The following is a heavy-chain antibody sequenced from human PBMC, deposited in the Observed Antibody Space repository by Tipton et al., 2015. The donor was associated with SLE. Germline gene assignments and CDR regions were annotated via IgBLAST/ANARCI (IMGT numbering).Heavy chain of an antibody. CDR3: AREQWLVRNYVDV. CDR2: IIPILGIA. Sequence: QVQLVQSGAEVKKPGASVNVSCKASGYTFTTYGISWVRQAPGQGLEWMGRIIPILGIANYAQKFQGRVTITADKSTSTAYMELSSLRSEDTAVYYCAREQWLVRNYVDVWGKGTTVTVSS. CDR1: GYTFTTYG. J-gene: IGHJ6*03. V-gene: IGHV1-69*09. D-gene: IGHD6-19*01.